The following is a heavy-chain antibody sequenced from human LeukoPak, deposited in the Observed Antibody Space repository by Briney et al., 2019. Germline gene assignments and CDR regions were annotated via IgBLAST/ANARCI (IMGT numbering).Heavy chain of an antibody. V-gene: IGHV3-23*01. Sequence: GGSLRLSCAASGFTFSSYAMSWVRQAPGKGLEWVSGISGSGGSTYYADSVKGRFTISRDNSKNTLYLQMNSLRAEDTAVYYCAKVPGGALAAAGPFDYWGQGTLVTVSS. D-gene: IGHD6-13*01. CDR2: ISGSGGST. CDR3: AKVPGGALAAAGPFDY. J-gene: IGHJ4*02. CDR1: GFTFSSYA.